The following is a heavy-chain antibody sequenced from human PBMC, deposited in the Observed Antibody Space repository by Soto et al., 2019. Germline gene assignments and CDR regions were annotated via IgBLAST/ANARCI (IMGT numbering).Heavy chain of an antibody. Sequence: RASVKVSCKASGYTFTGYYMHWVRQAPGQGLEWMGWINPNSGGTNYAQKFQGWVTMTRDTSISTAYMELSRLRSDDTAVYYCARDPGYSSSGYYYYGMDVWGQGTTVTVSS. V-gene: IGHV1-2*04. CDR1: GYTFTGYY. J-gene: IGHJ6*02. CDR2: INPNSGGT. CDR3: ARDPGYSSSGYYYYGMDV. D-gene: IGHD6-6*01.